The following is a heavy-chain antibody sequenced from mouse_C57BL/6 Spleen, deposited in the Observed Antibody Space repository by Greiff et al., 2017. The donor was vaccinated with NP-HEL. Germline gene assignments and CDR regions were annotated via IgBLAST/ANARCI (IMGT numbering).Heavy chain of an antibody. CDR3: ARQGSSSYEGYAMDY. V-gene: IGHV1-69*01. Sequence: QVQLQQPGAELVMPGASVKLSCKASGYTFTSYWMHWVKQRPGQGLEWIGEIDPSDSYTNYNQKFKGKSTLTVDKSSSTAYMQLSSLTSEDSAVYYCARQGSSSYEGYAMDYWGQGTSVTVSS. D-gene: IGHD6-2*01. CDR2: IDPSDSYT. CDR1: GYTFTSYW. J-gene: IGHJ4*01.